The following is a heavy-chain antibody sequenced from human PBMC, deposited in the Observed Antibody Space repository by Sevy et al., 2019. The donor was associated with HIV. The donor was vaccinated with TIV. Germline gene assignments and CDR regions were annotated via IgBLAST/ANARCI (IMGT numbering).Heavy chain of an antibody. J-gene: IGHJ4*02. D-gene: IGHD2-2*01. Sequence: ASVKVSCKASGGTFSSYAISWVRQAPGQGLEWMGGIIPIFGTANYAQKFQGRVTITADESTSTAYMELSSLRSEDMAVYYCARDLKPYCSSTSCPFDYWGQGTLVTVPS. V-gene: IGHV1-69*13. CDR2: IIPIFGTA. CDR3: ARDLKPYCSSTSCPFDY. CDR1: GGTFSSYA.